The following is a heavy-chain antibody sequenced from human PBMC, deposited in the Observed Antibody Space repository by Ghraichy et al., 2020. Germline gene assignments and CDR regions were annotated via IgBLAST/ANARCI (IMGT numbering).Heavy chain of an antibody. D-gene: IGHD5/OR15-5a*01. CDR3: ARDAALSATFDY. Sequence: GESLNISCKASGYTFTTYGISWVRQAPGQGLEWMGWISAYNGNTNYAQILQGRVTMTTDTSTSTAYMELRSLRADDTAVYYCARDAALSATFDYWGQGTLVTVSS. CDR1: GYTFTTYG. CDR2: ISAYNGNT. V-gene: IGHV1-18*01. J-gene: IGHJ4*02.